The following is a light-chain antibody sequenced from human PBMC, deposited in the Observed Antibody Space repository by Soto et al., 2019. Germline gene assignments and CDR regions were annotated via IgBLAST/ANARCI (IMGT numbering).Light chain of an antibody. CDR1: QGVRNA. CDR2: DAS. CDR3: QKFNTYPLT. V-gene: IGKV1-13*02. Sequence: AIQLTQSPSSLSASVGDSITLTCRASQGVRNALAWYQQKPGKDPELLIYDASNLESGVPSRFSGSGSGTDFTLSSSKLQPEDCAPYYCQKFNTYPLTFFGGTRLEI. J-gene: IGKJ4*01.